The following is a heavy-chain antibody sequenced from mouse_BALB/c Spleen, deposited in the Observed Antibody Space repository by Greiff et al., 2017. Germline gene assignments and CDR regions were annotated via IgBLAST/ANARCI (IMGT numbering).Heavy chain of an antibody. CDR3: ARAYGNYAMDY. V-gene: IGHV5-15*02. D-gene: IGHD2-1*01. CDR1: GFTFSDYG. J-gene: IGHJ1*01. Sequence: EVKLVESGGGLVQPGGSRKLSCAASGFTFSDYGMAWVRQAPGKGPEWVAFISNLAYSIYYADTVTGRFTISRENAKNTLYLEMSSLRSEDTAMYYCARAYGNYAMDYWGAGTTVTVSS. CDR2: ISNLAYSI.